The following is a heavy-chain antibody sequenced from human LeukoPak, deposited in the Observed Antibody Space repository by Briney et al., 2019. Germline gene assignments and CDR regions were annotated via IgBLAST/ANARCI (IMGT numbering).Heavy chain of an antibody. V-gene: IGHV1-18*01. CDR1: GYTFTSYG. CDR2: ISAYNGNT. Sequence: ASVKVSCKASGYTFTSYGISWVRQAPGQGLEWMGWISAYNGNTNYAQKPQGRVTMTTDTSTSTAYMELRSLRSDDTAVYYCARDLGITMVRGVLDPWGQGTLVTVSS. CDR3: ARDLGITMVRGVLDP. D-gene: IGHD3-10*01. J-gene: IGHJ5*02.